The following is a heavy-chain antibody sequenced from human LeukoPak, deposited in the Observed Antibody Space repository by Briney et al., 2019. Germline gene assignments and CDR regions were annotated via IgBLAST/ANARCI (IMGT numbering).Heavy chain of an antibody. V-gene: IGHV3-74*01. CDR1: GLTFSDFW. J-gene: IGHJ4*02. CDR2: VKGDGRTT. D-gene: IGHD5-18*01. CDR3: ATGHSYGYDY. Sequence: GGSLRLSCAASGLTFSDFWMHWVRQPPGKGLVWVALVKGDGRTTIYADSVKGRFTISRDNAKNTLYLQMNSLRADDSGVYHCATGHSYGYDYWGQGVLVTVSS.